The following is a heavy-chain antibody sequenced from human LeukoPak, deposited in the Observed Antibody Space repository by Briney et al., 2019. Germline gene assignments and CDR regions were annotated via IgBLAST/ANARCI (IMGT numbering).Heavy chain of an antibody. Sequence: GGSLRLSCAASGFTFSSYAMSWVRQAPGKGLEWVSAISGSGTSAYYADSVKGRFTISGDNSKNTLYVQMNSLRVEDTAVYYCAKDKGFDPWGQGTLVTVSS. CDR3: AKDKGFDP. V-gene: IGHV3-23*01. CDR1: GFTFSSYA. J-gene: IGHJ5*02. CDR2: ISGSGTSA.